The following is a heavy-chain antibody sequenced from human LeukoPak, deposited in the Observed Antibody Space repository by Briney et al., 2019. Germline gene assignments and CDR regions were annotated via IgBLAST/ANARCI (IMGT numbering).Heavy chain of an antibody. Sequence: PGGSLRLSCAASGFTFTTYAMSWVRQAPGKGLEWLSSISGSSGGTLYADSVKGRFTISRDNSKTTLYLQMSSLRAGDTAIYYCARVGGTGSYYEYYFDYWGQGTLVTVSS. D-gene: IGHD1-26*01. CDR3: ARVGGTGSYYEYYFDY. CDR1: GFTFTTYA. J-gene: IGHJ4*02. CDR2: ISGSSGGT. V-gene: IGHV3-23*01.